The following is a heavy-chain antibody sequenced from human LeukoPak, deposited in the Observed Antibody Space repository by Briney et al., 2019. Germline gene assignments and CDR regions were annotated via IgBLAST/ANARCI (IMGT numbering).Heavy chain of an antibody. CDR3: AREYINYVQDY. Sequence: GGSLRLSCAASGFTFRTHGMHWVRQAPGKGLEWVAVIWSDGSYKYYADSVKGRFTISRDFSKNTLYLRMNSLRAEDTAVYYCAREYINYVQDYWGQGTLVTVSS. D-gene: IGHD4-11*01. CDR1: GFTFRTHG. J-gene: IGHJ4*02. CDR2: IWSDGSYK. V-gene: IGHV3-33*01.